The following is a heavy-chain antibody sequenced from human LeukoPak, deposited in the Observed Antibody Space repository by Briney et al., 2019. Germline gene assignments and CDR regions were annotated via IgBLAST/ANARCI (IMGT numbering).Heavy chain of an antibody. CDR2: IIPIFGTA. J-gene: IGHJ6*03. V-gene: IGHV1-69*05. CDR3: ARGSYYYDILPGYTARYMDV. D-gene: IGHD3-9*01. Sequence: SVKVSCKASGGTFNSYAISWVRQAPGQGLEWMGGIIPIFGTANYAQKFQGRVTITRNTSISTAYMELSSLRSEDTAVYYCARGSYYYDILPGYTARYMDVWGKGTTVTVSS. CDR1: GGTFNSYA.